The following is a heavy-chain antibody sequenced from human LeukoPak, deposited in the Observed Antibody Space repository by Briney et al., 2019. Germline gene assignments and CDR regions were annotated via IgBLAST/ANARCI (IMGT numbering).Heavy chain of an antibody. V-gene: IGHV3-7*01. CDR1: GFTFSGHW. J-gene: IGHJ4*02. Sequence: PGGSLGLSCAASGFTFSGHWMSWVRQAPGKGLEWVANINQGGSDKYYVDSVEGRFTISRDNANNLLYLQMNSLRGEDTAVYYCTRDRSRAEDDWGQGTLVTVSS. D-gene: IGHD1-14*01. CDR3: TRDRSRAEDD. CDR2: INQGGSDK.